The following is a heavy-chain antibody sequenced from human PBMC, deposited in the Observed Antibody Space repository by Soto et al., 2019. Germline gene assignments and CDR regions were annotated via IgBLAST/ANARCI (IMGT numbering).Heavy chain of an antibody. D-gene: IGHD2-15*01. CDR3: TTDKIVVLAAIPFDY. CDR2: IKSKTDGGTT. CDR1: GFTFSNAW. V-gene: IGHV3-15*07. J-gene: IGHJ4*02. Sequence: EVQLVESGGGLVKPGGSLRLSCAASGFTFSNAWMNWVRQAPGKGLEWVGRIKSKTDGGTTDYAAPVKGRFTISRDDSKNTLYLQMNSLKTEDTAVYYCTTDKIVVLAAIPFDYWGQGTLVTVSS.